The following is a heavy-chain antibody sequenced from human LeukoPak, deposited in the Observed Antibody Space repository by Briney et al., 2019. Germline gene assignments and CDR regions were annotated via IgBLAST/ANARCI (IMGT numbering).Heavy chain of an antibody. CDR2: INPNSGGT. CDR3: ARGGSGYETVCPY. D-gene: IGHD5-12*01. Sequence: ASVKVSCKASGYTFTGYYMHWVRQAPGQGLGWMGWINPNSGGTNYAQKFQGRVTMTRDTSISTAYMELSRLRSDDTAVYYCARGGSGYETVCPYWGQGTLVTVSS. J-gene: IGHJ4*02. CDR1: GYTFTGYY. V-gene: IGHV1-2*02.